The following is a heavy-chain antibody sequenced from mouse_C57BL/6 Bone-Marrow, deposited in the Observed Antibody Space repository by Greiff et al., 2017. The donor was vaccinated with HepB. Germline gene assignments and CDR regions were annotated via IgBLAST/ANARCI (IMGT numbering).Heavy chain of an antibody. V-gene: IGHV5-9-1*02. Sequence: VQLKESGEGLVKPGGSLKLSCAASGFTFSSYAMSWVRQTPEKRLEWVAYISSGGDYIYYADTVKGRFTISRDNARNTLYLQMSSLKSEDTAMYYCTRGDYGSYAMDYWGQGTSVTVSS. CDR2: ISSGGDYI. D-gene: IGHD1-1*01. J-gene: IGHJ4*01. CDR3: TRGDYGSYAMDY. CDR1: GFTFSSYA.